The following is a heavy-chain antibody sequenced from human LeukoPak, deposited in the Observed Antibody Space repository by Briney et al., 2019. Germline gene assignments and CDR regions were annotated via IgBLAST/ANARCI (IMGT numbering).Heavy chain of an antibody. CDR2: INPSGGTT. CDR1: GYTFTTYY. Sequence: GASVKVSCKASGYTFTTYYMHWVRPPPGQGLEWMGIINPSGGTTSYAQKFQGRVTMTRDTSTSTLYMELSSLRSECTAMYYCARDGYGYYLGSVSSYYFDYWGQGTLVTASS. CDR3: ARDGYGYYLGSVSSYYFDY. D-gene: IGHD3-10*01. V-gene: IGHV1-46*01. J-gene: IGHJ4*02.